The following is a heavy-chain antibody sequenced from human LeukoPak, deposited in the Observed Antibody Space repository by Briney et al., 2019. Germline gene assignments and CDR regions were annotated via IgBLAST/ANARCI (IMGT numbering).Heavy chain of an antibody. V-gene: IGHV4-4*07. J-gene: IGHJ3*02. CDR2: IYSSGST. CDR3: ARDSSVSSWAFDI. D-gene: IGHD3-22*01. Sequence: SETLSLTCSVSDDSFSTHYWTWIRQPAGKGLEWIGRIYSSGSTNYNPSLESRVTVSLDTSKNQFSLKLSSVTAADTAFYYCARDSSVSSWAFDIWGQGTVVTVSS. CDR1: DDSFSTHY.